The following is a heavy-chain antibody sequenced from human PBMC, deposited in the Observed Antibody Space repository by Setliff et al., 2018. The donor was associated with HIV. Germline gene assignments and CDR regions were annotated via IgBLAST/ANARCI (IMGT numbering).Heavy chain of an antibody. CDR3: ARVYCSGGSCFTFDY. CDR2: ISVYNGNT. V-gene: IGHV1-18*01. CDR1: GYTFTSYG. J-gene: IGHJ4*02. D-gene: IGHD2-15*01. Sequence: ASVKVSCKASGYTFTSYGVTWVRQAPGQGLEWMGWISVYNGNTNYAQKLQGRVTITTDTSTSTAYMELRSLRSDDTAVYYCARVYCSGGSCFTFDYWGQGTLVTVSS.